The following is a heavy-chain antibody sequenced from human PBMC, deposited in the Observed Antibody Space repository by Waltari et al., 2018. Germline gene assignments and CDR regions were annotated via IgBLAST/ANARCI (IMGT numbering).Heavy chain of an antibody. V-gene: IGHV3-53*01. CDR3: TSDHGLNWPLD. CDR1: GVIVSNNY. J-gene: IGHJ4*02. Sequence: EVHLVESGGGLVHPGDSVRLSCAASGVIVSNNYMSWVRQPPGKGLELVSVIYRGGETYYADSVKGRFTISRDNAKNTLDLQMNNVRAEDTAVYYCTSDHGLNWPLDWGQGTMVTVSS. CDR2: IYRGGET. D-gene: IGHD1-1*01.